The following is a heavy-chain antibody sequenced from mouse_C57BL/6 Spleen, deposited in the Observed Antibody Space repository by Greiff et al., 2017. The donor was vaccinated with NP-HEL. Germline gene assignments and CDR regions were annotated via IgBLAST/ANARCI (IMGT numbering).Heavy chain of an antibody. V-gene: IGHV1-76*01. D-gene: IGHD1-1*01. CDR3: ARSITTVVFDY. Sequence: VKLMESGAELVRPGASVKLSCKASGYTFTDYYINWVKQRPGQGLEWIARIYPGSGNTYYNEKFKGKATLTAEKSSSTAYLQLSSLTSEDSAVYFCARSITTVVFDYWGQGTTLTVSS. CDR1: GYTFTDYY. J-gene: IGHJ2*01. CDR2: IYPGSGNT.